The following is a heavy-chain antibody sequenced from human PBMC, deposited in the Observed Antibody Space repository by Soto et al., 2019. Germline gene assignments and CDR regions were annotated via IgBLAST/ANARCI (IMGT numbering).Heavy chain of an antibody. D-gene: IGHD2-2*01. J-gene: IGHJ4*02. CDR1: GFTVSSNY. CDR3: ARDTSLRSQLFDY. CDR2: IYSGGST. V-gene: IGHV3-66*01. Sequence: EVQLVESGGGLVQPGGSLRLSCSASGFTVSSNYMSWVRQAPGTGLEWVSVIYSGGSTYYADSVKGRFTITRDNSKNTLYLQMNSLRAEDTAVYYCARDTSLRSQLFDYWGQGTLVTVSS.